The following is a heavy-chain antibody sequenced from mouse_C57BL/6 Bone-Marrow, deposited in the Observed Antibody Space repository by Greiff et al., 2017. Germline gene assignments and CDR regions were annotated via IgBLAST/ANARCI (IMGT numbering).Heavy chain of an antibody. V-gene: IGHV1-26*01. CDR1: GYTFTDYY. CDR3: ARRDYGSPHWYFDV. Sequence: EVQLQQSGPELVKPGASVKISCKASGYTFTDYYMNWVKQSHGKSLEWIGDINPNNGGTSYNQKFKGKATLTVDKSSSTAYMVRRSLTSEDSAVYYCARRDYGSPHWYFDVWGTGTTVTVSS. D-gene: IGHD1-1*01. J-gene: IGHJ1*03. CDR2: INPNNGGT.